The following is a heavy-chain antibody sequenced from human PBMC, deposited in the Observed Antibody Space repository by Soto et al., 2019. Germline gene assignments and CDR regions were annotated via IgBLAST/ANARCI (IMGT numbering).Heavy chain of an antibody. CDR1: GFSLSTSGVG. D-gene: IGHD3-9*01. V-gene: IGHV2-5*02. J-gene: IGHJ4*02. CDR3: ALERAKLRYFDWSSEPFDY. Sequence: QITLKESGPTLVKPTQTLTLTCTFSGFSLSTSGVGVGWIRQPPGKALEWLALIYWDDDKRYSPSLKSRLTITKDTSKNQVVLTMTNMDPVDTATYYCALERAKLRYFDWSSEPFDYWSQGTLVTVSS. CDR2: IYWDDDK.